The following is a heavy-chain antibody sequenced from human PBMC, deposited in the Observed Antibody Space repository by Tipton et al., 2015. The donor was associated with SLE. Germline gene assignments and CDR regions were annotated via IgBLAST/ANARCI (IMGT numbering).Heavy chain of an antibody. V-gene: IGHV4-61*09. Sequence: TLSLTCTVSGGSISSGSYYWSWIRQPAGKGLEWIGHIYTSGSTNYNPSLKSRVTISVDTSKNQFSLKLSSVTAADTAVYYCARQEPSYSSSWGHWGQGTLVTVSS. J-gene: IGHJ1*01. CDR3: ARQEPSYSSSWGH. D-gene: IGHD6-13*01. CDR2: IYTSGST. CDR1: GGSISSGSYY.